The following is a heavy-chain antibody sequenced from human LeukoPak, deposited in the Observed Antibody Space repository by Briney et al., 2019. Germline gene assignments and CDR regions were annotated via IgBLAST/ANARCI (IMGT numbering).Heavy chain of an antibody. Sequence: GGSLRLSCAGSGFTFSSYAMSWVRQAPGKGLEWVSAISGSGGSTYYADSVKGRFTISRDNSKNTLYLQMNSLRAEDTAVYYCAKALRYFDWLLYNYWGQGTLVTVSS. V-gene: IGHV3-23*01. D-gene: IGHD3-9*01. CDR2: ISGSGGST. CDR1: GFTFSSYA. CDR3: AKALRYFDWLLYNY. J-gene: IGHJ4*02.